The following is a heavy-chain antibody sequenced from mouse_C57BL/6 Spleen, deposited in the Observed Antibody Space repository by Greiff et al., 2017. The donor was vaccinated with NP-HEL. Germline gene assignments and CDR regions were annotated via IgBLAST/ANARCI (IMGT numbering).Heavy chain of an antibody. CDR2: IYPGDGDT. Sequence: VQLQQSGPELVKPGASVKISCKASGYAFSSSWMNWVKLRPGKGLEWIGRIYPGDGDTNYNGKFKGKATLTADKSSSTAYMQLSSLTSEDSAVYFCARGYDGYYDYWGQGTTLTVSS. CDR3: ARGYDGYYDY. J-gene: IGHJ2*01. D-gene: IGHD2-3*01. V-gene: IGHV1-82*01. CDR1: GYAFSSSW.